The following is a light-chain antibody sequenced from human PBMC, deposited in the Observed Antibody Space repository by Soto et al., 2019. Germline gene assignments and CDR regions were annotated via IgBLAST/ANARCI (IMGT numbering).Light chain of an antibody. CDR2: TAS. CDR1: QGIDKY. Sequence: DIQMTQSPSSLSASVGDRVTITCRATQGIDKYLAWYTQKPGKVPKLQIYTASTLQSDVPSRFSGSASGTDFTLTISSLQPEDVATYYCQKYNIAPFTFGPGTKVDIK. CDR3: QKYNIAPFT. J-gene: IGKJ3*01. V-gene: IGKV1-27*01.